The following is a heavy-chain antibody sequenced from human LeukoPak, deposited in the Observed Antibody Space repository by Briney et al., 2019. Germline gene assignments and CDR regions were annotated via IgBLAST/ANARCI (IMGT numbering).Heavy chain of an antibody. D-gene: IGHD5-12*01. CDR1: GYTFTSYY. V-gene: IGHV1-2*02. CDR2: INPNSGGT. Sequence: ASVKVSCKASGYTFTSYYMHWVRQAPGQGLEWMGWINPNSGGTNYAQKFQGRVTMTRDTSISTAYMELSRLRSDDTAVYYCARDGSSGYDLFFDYWGQGTLVTVSS. CDR3: ARDGSSGYDLFFDY. J-gene: IGHJ4*02.